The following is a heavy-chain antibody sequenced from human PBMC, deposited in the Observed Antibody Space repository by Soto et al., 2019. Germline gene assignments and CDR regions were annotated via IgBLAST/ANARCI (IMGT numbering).Heavy chain of an antibody. CDR2: IWYDGSNK. V-gene: IGHV3-33*01. D-gene: IGHD6-13*01. CDR1: GFTFSSYG. J-gene: IGHJ6*02. CDR3: AIGPRIAAAGNRWADYYHYRKGV. Sequence: QVQLVESGGGVVQPGRSLRLSCAASGFTFSSYGMHWVRQAPGKGLEWVAVIWYDGSNKYYADSVKGRFTISRDNSKKKQDQKLNGRRAQDTSGYYCAIGPRIAAAGNRWADYYHYRKGVLGPGTTVPVFS.